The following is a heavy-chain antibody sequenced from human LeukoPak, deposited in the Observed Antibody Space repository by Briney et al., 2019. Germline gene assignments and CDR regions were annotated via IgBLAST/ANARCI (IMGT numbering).Heavy chain of an antibody. CDR2: IYYSGST. D-gene: IGHD1-26*01. CDR3: ASITLVGAPDY. V-gene: IGHV4-39*07. J-gene: IGHJ4*02. Sequence: PSETLSLTCTVSGGSISSGSYYWGWIRQPPGKGLEWIGSIYYSGSTYYNPSLKSRVTISVDTSKNQFSLKLSSVTAADTAVYYCASITLVGAPDYWGQGTLVTVSS. CDR1: GGSISSGSYY.